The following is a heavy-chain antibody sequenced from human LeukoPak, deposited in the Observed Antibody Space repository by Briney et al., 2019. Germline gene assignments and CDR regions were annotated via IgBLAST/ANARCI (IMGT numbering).Heavy chain of an antibody. Sequence: GGSLRLSCVASGFTFSSYAMSWVRQAPGKGLEWVSAISGSSGNTHYADSVKGRFTISRDNSKNTLYLQMNSLRAEDTAIYYCARGRRELTLDYWGQGTLVTVSS. V-gene: IGHV3-23*01. CDR1: GFTFSSYA. D-gene: IGHD1-7*01. CDR2: ISGSSGNT. J-gene: IGHJ4*02. CDR3: ARGRRELTLDY.